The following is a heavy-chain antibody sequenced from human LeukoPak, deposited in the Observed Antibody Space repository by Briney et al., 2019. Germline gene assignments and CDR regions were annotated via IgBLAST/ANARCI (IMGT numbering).Heavy chain of an antibody. J-gene: IGHJ4*02. Sequence: PGGSLRLSCAASGFTFSSYAMSWVRQAPGKGLEWVSAISGSGGSTYYADSVKGRFTISRDNSKNTLYLQMNSLRAEDTAVYYCAKDPYYSSGYYYIPKYYFDYWGQGTLVTVSS. CDR2: ISGSGGST. CDR3: AKDPYYSSGYYYIPKYYFDY. D-gene: IGHD3-22*01. CDR1: GFTFSSYA. V-gene: IGHV3-23*01.